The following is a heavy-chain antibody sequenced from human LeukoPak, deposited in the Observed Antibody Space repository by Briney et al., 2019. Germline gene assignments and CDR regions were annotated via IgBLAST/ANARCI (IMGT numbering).Heavy chain of an antibody. V-gene: IGHV3-23*01. Sequence: PGGSLRLSCAASGFTFDDYAMHWVRQAPGKGLEWVSAISGSGGSTYYADSVKGRFTISRDNSKNTLYLQMNSLRAEDTAVYYCAKDTISAMIVVVGMWGQGTLVTVSS. CDR3: AKDTISAMIVVVGM. CDR1: GFTFDDYA. J-gene: IGHJ4*02. D-gene: IGHD3-22*01. CDR2: ISGSGGST.